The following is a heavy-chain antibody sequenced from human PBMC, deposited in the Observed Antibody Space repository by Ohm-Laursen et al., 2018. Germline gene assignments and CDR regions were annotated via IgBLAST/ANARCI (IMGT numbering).Heavy chain of an antibody. CDR2: IYSGGST. CDR1: GFTVSSNY. J-gene: IGHJ5*02. CDR3: ATIGESSP. Sequence: GSLRLSCTASGFTVSSNYMSWVRQAPGKGLEWVSVIYSGGSTYYADSVRGRFTISRGNSKNTLYLQMNSLRAEDTAVYYCATIGESSPWGQGTLVTVSS. V-gene: IGHV3-66*01. D-gene: IGHD3-10*01.